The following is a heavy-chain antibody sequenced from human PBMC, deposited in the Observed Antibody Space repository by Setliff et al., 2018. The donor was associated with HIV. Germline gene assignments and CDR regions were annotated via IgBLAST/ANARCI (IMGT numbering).Heavy chain of an antibody. CDR2: ISAYNGNT. Sequence: SVKVSCKASGYIFNSFGISWVRQAPGQGLEWMGWISAYNGNTKYAQKLQGRVTMTTDTSTSTGYMELRSLRSDDTAVYYCARDGPYVAVLIRAFDIWGQGTMVT. V-gene: IGHV1-18*01. CDR1: GYIFNSFG. J-gene: IGHJ3*02. CDR3: ARDGPYVAVLIRAFDI. D-gene: IGHD3-16*01.